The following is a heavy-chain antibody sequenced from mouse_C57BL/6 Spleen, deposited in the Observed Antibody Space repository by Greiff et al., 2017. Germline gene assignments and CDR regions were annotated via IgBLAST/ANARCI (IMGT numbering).Heavy chain of an antibody. CDR1: GYTFTDYE. CDR3: TRADYGSSPYYFDY. J-gene: IGHJ2*01. D-gene: IGHD1-1*01. Sequence: QVQLQQSGAELVRPGASVTLSCKASGYTFTDYEMHWVKQTPVHGLAWIGAIDPETGGTAYNQKFKGKAILTADKSSSTAYMELRSLTSEDSAVYYCTRADYGSSPYYFDYWGKGTTLTVSS. V-gene: IGHV1-15*01. CDR2: IDPETGGT.